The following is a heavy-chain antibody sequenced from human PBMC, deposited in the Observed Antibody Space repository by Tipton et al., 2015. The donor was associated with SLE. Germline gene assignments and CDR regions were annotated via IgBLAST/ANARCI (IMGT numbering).Heavy chain of an antibody. CDR3: ASPPFDY. J-gene: IGHJ4*02. CDR2: ISYDGSNK. CDR1: GFTFSSYA. Sequence: RSLRLSCAASGFTFSSYAMHWVRQAPGKGLEWVAVISYDGSNKYYADSVKGRFTISRDNSKNTLYLQMNSLRAEDTAVYYCASPPFDYWGQGTLVTVPS. V-gene: IGHV3-30-3*01.